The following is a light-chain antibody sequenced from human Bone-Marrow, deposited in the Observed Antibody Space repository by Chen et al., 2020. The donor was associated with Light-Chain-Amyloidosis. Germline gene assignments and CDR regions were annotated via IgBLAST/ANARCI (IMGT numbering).Light chain of an antibody. CDR1: NIGSTS. CDR2: DDS. CDR3: QVWDRSSDRPV. Sequence: SYVLTQPSSVSVAPGQTATIACGGNNIGSTSVHWYQQTPGQAPLLVVYDDSDRPSGIPERLSGSKSWNTATLTISRVEAGDEADYYCQVWDRSSDRPVFGGGTKLTVL. J-gene: IGLJ3*02. V-gene: IGLV3-21*02.